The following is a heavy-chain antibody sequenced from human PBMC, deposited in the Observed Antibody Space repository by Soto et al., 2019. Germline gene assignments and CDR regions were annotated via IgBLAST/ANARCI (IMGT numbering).Heavy chain of an antibody. V-gene: IGHV3-23*01. CDR2: ISSAVNT. CDR3: AKQVRDGTSSPYYFDY. J-gene: IGHJ4*02. Sequence: GGSLRLSCAGSGFTFSNYAMSWVRQSPGKGLEWVSAISSAVNTYYADSVKGRFTISRDNSKNTLSLQMNSLRAEDTAVYYCAKQVRDGTSSPYYFDYWGQGTLVTVSS. D-gene: IGHD6-6*01. CDR1: GFTFSNYA.